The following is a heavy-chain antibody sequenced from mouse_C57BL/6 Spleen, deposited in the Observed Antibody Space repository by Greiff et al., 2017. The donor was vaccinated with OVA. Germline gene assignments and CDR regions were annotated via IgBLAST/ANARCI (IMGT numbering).Heavy chain of an antibody. CDR1: GYTFTDYY. V-gene: IGHV1-26*01. CDR3: ASQEGGY. CDR2: INPNNGGT. Sequence: EVQLQQSGPELVKPGASVKISCKASGYTFTDYYMNWVKQSHGKSLEWIGDINPNNGGTSYNQKFKGKATLTVDKSSSTAYMELRSLTSEDSAVYYCASQEGGYWGQGTTLTVSS. J-gene: IGHJ2*01.